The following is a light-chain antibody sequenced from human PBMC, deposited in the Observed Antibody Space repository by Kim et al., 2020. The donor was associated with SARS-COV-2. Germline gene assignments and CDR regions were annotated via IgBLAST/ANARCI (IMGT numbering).Light chain of an antibody. CDR1: SGQNGSP. CDR3: QTWGTGGV. J-gene: IGLJ3*02. CDR2: LTGDGRH. Sequence: GAPATLPGPLTSGQNGSPLAWHQQQPVKGPRYLMRLTGDGRHNRGDGIPDRFSGSSSGAERYLTISSVQPEDETDYYCQTWGTGGVFGGGTQLTVL. V-gene: IGLV4-69*01.